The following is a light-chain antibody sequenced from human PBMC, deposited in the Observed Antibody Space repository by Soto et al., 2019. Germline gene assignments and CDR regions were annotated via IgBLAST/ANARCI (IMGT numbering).Light chain of an antibody. CDR1: SSDVGGYNY. CDR2: EVY. J-gene: IGLJ1*01. CDR3: NSYAGSNIV. V-gene: IGLV2-8*01. Sequence: QSALTQPPSASGSPGQSVTISCTGTSSDVGGYNYVSWYQQHPGQAPKLMLYEVYKRPSGVPERFSGSKSGNTASLTVSGLQAEDEADYYCNSYAGSNIVFGTGTKVTVL.